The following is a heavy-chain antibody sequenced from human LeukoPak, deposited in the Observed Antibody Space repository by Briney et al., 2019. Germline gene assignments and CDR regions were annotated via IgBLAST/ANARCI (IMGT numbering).Heavy chain of an antibody. D-gene: IGHD6-19*01. CDR1: GYTFTSYY. J-gene: IGHJ4*02. CDR3: ALWLVRGGFDY. CDR2: INPSGGST. V-gene: IGHV1-46*01. Sequence: ASVKVSCKASGYTFTSYYMHRVRQAPGQGLEWMGIINPSGGSTSYAQKFQGRVTMTRDTSTSTVYMELSSLRSEDTAVYYCALWLVRGGFDYWGQGTLVTVSS.